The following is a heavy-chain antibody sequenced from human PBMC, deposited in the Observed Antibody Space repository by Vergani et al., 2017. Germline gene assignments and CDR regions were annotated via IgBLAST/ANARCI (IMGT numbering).Heavy chain of an antibody. CDR1: GFTFTNFA. CDR2: INIGGRT. CDR3: ARGMTTETTDLDGVDI. D-gene: IGHD4-11*01. Sequence: EVQLLESGGNLVQPGGSLRLSCAASGFTFTNFAMTWVRQAPGEGLEWVSTINIGGRTSYADSLKGRLTLTRDDSKNTLHLQMNSLRTEDQAVYYCARGMTTETTDLDGVDILGQGIMVSVSS. V-gene: IGHV3-23*05. J-gene: IGHJ3*02.